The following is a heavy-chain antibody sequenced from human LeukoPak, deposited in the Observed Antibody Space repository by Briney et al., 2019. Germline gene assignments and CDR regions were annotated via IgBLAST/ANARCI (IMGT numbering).Heavy chain of an antibody. J-gene: IGHJ4*02. CDR3: ASSLTMIVVRGLYYFDY. Sequence: SVKVSCKASGGTFSSYAISWVRQAPGQGLEWMGGIIPIFGTANYAQKFQGRVTITADESTSTAYTELSSLRSKDTAVYYCASSLTMIVVRGLYYFDYWGQGILVTVSS. D-gene: IGHD3-22*01. CDR1: GGTFSSYA. CDR2: IIPIFGTA. V-gene: IGHV1-69*13.